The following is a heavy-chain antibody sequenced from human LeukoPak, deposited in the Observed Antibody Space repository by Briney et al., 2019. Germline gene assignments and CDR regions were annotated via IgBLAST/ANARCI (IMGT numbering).Heavy chain of an antibody. CDR3: TTVYSDSGGFYFNYCDY. J-gene: IGHJ4*02. V-gene: IGHV3-15*01. Sequence: PGGSLRLSCAASRFTFSNAWMSWVRQAPGKGLEWVGRVKSKTDGETTDYAAPVKGRFTISRDDSRNTLYLQMNSLKTEDTAVYYCTTVYSDSGGFYFNYCDYWGQGTLVTVST. D-gene: IGHD3-22*01. CDR1: RFTFSNAW. CDR2: VKSKTDGETT.